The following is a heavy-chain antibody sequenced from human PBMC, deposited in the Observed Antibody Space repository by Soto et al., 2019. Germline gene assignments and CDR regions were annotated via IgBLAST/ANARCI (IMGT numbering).Heavy chain of an antibody. Sequence: QVQLVQSGSELKKPGASVKVSCKASGYTFTSYAMNWVRQAPGQGLEWMGWINTNTGNPTYAQGFTGRFVFSLDTSVSTAYLQSCSLKAEDTAGDYCATEGLRYCSYGLDFWGQGTTVTGSS. CDR3: ATEGLRYCSYGLDF. V-gene: IGHV7-4-1*01. J-gene: IGHJ6*02. CDR2: INTNTGNP. CDR1: GYTFTSYA.